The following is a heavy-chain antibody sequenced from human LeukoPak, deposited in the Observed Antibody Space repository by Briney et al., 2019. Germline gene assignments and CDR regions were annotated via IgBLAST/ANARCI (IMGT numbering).Heavy chain of an antibody. V-gene: IGHV1-2*02. J-gene: IGHJ4*02. Sequence: ASVKVSCKASGYTFAGYYMHWVRQAPGQGLEWMGWINPNSGGTNYAQKFQGRVTMTRATSISTAYMELSRLRSDDTAVYYCARGGDSSSWFASPDFWGQGTLVTVSS. D-gene: IGHD6-13*01. CDR1: GYTFAGYY. CDR3: ARGGDSSSWFASPDF. CDR2: INPNSGGT.